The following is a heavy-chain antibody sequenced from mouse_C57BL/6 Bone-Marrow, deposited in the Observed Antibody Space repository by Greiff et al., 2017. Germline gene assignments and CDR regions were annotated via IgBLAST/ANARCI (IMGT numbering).Heavy chain of an antibody. Sequence: EVQLVESEGGLVQPGSSMTLSCTASGFTFSDYYMAWVRQVPEKGLEWVANINSDGSSTYYLDSLKSRFIISRDNAKNILYLQMSSLKSEDTATYYCARDGGWDYFDYWGQGTTLTVSS. CDR2: INSDGSST. J-gene: IGHJ2*01. CDR1: GFTFSDYY. CDR3: ARDGGWDYFDY. D-gene: IGHD3-3*01. V-gene: IGHV5-16*01.